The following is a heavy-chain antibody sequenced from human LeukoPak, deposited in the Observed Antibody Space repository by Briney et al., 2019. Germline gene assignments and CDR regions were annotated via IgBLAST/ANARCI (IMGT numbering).Heavy chain of an antibody. CDR2: IWYDGSNK. CDR1: GFTFSSYG. J-gene: IGHJ2*01. CDR3: ARDGFTMIVVGWYFDL. Sequence: PGRSLRLSCAASGFTFSSYGTHWVRQAPGKGLEWVAVIWYDGSNKYYADSVKGRFTISRDNSKNTLYLQMNSLRAEDTAVYYCARDGFTMIVVGWYFDLWGRGTLVTVSS. D-gene: IGHD3-22*01. V-gene: IGHV3-33*01.